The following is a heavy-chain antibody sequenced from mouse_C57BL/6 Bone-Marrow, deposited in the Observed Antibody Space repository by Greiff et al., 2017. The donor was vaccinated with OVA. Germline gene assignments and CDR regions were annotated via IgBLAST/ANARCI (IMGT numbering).Heavy chain of an antibody. Sequence: EVMLVESGEGLVKPGGSLKLSCAASGFTFSSYSMSWVRQTPEKRLEWVAYISSGGDYISYADTVKGRFTISSDNARNNLYLQMRILKSEDTAMYYCTSVGKDYWGQGTSVTVSS. CDR3: TSVGKDY. CDR2: ISSGGDYI. V-gene: IGHV5-9-1*02. J-gene: IGHJ4*01. CDR1: GFTFSSYS.